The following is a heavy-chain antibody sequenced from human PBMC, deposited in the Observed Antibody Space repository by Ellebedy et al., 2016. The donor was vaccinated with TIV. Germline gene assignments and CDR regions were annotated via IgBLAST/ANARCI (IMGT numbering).Heavy chain of an antibody. CDR2: IPYSGRT. CDR1: GGSISSSGHF. D-gene: IGHD3-16*01. Sequence: MPSETLSLTCTVSGGSISSSGHFWGWIRQPPGKGLEWIGSIPYSGRTYYNPSLKSRVTMSLDTSNDQFTLKLTSVTAADTAVYYCARMLGVIGAFNIWGRGTVVTVSA. CDR3: ARMLGVIGAFNI. V-gene: IGHV4-39*06. J-gene: IGHJ3*02.